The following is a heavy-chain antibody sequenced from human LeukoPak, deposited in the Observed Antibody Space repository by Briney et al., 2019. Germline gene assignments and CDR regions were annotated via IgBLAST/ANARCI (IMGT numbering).Heavy chain of an antibody. D-gene: IGHD2-15*01. CDR3: ARLLGYCSGGSCFWFDP. J-gene: IGHJ5*02. CDR1: GGSISSYY. V-gene: IGHV4-59*01. Sequence: SETLSLTCTVSGGSISSYYWSWIRQPPGKGLEWIGYIYYSGSTNYNPSLKSRVTISVDTSKNQFPLKLSSVTAADTAVYYCARLLGYCSGGSCFWFDPWGQGTLVTVSS. CDR2: IYYSGST.